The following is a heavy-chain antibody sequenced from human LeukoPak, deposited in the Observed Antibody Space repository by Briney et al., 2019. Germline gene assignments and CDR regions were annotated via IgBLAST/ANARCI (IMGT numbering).Heavy chain of an antibody. D-gene: IGHD6-13*01. V-gene: IGHV3-7*01. Sequence: GGSLSPSCAASGFTLNAYSMDWVSQAPGKGLEWVANMNQDGSVKQHADSVRGRFTISRDNAESSLYLQMNSLRAEDTAVYYCARGTIAAPGTDYWGQG. CDR3: ARGTIAAPGTDY. CDR2: MNQDGSVK. J-gene: IGHJ4*02. CDR1: GFTLNAYS.